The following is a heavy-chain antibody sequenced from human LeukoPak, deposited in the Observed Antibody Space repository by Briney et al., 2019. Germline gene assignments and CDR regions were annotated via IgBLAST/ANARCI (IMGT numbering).Heavy chain of an antibody. J-gene: IGHJ3*02. D-gene: IGHD5-18*01. Sequence: SQTLSLTCAISGDRFSSNSSWNWIRQSPSRGLEWLGGTYYRSKWYNDYVVSVKSRININSDTSKNQFSLQLNSVTPEDTAVYYCARGGQGDGYSADEAFDIWGQGTMVTVS. CDR2: TYYRSKWYN. CDR1: GDRFSSNSS. CDR3: ARGGQGDGYSADEAFDI. V-gene: IGHV6-1*01.